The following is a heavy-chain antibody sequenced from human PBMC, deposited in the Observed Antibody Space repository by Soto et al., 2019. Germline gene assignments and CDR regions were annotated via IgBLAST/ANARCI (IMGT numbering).Heavy chain of an antibody. J-gene: IGHJ5*02. D-gene: IGHD2-2*01. CDR3: ARLVVVAPVANA. CDR1: GGSIIYNSYY. CDR2: IFYTGTT. Sequence: PSENLSLTCSVSGGSIIYNSYYWVWIRQPPGKGLEWVGGIFYTGTTYYSPSLKDRVTISVDTSKNSFSLNLTSVTAADTAVYFCARLVVVAPVANAWGQGTLVTVSS. V-gene: IGHV4-39*02.